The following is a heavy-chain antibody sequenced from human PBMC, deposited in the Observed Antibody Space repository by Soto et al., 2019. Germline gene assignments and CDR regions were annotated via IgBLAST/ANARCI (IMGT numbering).Heavy chain of an antibody. D-gene: IGHD6-19*01. CDR2: IYPGDSDT. Sequence: GESLKISCKTSGYSFTSYWIGWVRQMPGKGLEWMGIIYPGDSDTRYSPSFQGQVTISADKSISTAYLQWSGLKASDTAMYYCARQGIAVAGTYYYYGMDVWGQGTTVTVSS. CDR1: GYSFTSYW. V-gene: IGHV5-51*01. J-gene: IGHJ6*02. CDR3: ARQGIAVAGTYYYYGMDV.